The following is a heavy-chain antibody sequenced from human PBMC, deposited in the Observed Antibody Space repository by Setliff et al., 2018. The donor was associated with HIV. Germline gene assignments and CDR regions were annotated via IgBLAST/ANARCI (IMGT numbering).Heavy chain of an antibody. CDR2: IKEDGSET. D-gene: IGHD5-12*01. CDR3: ARGGNSRAAWFDS. Sequence: TGGSLRLSCAASGFIIRNHWMTWVRQAPGKGLEWVANIKEDGSETYFVDSLKGRFTASRDNARNSLYLQMNSLRAADTAVYYCARGGNSRAAWFDSWGQGTLVTVSS. J-gene: IGHJ5*01. V-gene: IGHV3-7*03. CDR1: GFIIRNHW.